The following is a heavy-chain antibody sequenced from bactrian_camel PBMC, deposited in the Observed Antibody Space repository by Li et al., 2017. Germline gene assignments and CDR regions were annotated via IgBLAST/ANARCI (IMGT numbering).Heavy chain of an antibody. CDR1: GFTLGRYC. CDR3: AARSVGLCPLFEHWLGKRAYTPGGYCAN. V-gene: IGHV3S1*01. Sequence: HVQLVESGGGTAEPGGSLRLSCVATGFTLGRYCLGWYRQVSEIGREGVADIDVDGAIRYTDSVKGRFTLSKDDAQNTLNLQMDKVKLEDTVLYYCAARSVGLCPLFEHWLGKRAYTPGGYCANWGQGTQVTVSS. D-gene: IGHD1*01. J-gene: IGHJ4*01. CDR2: IDVDGAIR.